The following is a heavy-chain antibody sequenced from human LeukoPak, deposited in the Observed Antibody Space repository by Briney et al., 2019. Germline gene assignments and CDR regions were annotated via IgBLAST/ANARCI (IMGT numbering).Heavy chain of an antibody. CDR1: GGTFSNYA. Sequence: SGKVSCKASGGTFSNYAISWVRQAPGQGLEWMGRFMPIFGTANHAQKFQGRVTITTDESTTTAYMELSSLKSEDTAVYYCARGESYTSSGYYYWGQGTLVTVSS. CDR2: FMPIFGTA. V-gene: IGHV1-69*05. D-gene: IGHD3-22*01. J-gene: IGHJ4*02. CDR3: ARGESYTSSGYYY.